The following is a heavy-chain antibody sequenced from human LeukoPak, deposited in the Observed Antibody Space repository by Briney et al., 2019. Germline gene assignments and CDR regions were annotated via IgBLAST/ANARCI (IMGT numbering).Heavy chain of an antibody. D-gene: IGHD4-17*01. V-gene: IGHV4-59*08. CDR2: IYYSGST. CDR3: ARHGMDGDSHDY. CDR1: GGSIGSYY. J-gene: IGHJ4*02. Sequence: SETLSLTCTVSGGSIGSYYWSWIRQPPGKGLEWIGYIYYSGSTNYNPSLKSRVTISVDTSKNQFSLKLSSVTAADTAVYYCARHGMDGDSHDYWGQGTLVTVSS.